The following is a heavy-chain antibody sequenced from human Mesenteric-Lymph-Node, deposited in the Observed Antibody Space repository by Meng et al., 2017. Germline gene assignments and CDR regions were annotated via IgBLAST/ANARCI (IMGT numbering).Heavy chain of an antibody. J-gene: IGHJ4*02. Sequence: GESLKISCAASGFTFSNAWMSWVRQAPGKGLEWVGRIKSKTDGGTTDYAAPVKGRFTISRDDSKNTLYLQMNSLRVEDTAVYYCARPDVDTPMACFDYWGQGIPVTVSS. D-gene: IGHD5-18*01. V-gene: IGHV3-15*05. CDR1: GFTFSNAW. CDR3: ARPDVDTPMACFDY. CDR2: IKSKTDGGTT.